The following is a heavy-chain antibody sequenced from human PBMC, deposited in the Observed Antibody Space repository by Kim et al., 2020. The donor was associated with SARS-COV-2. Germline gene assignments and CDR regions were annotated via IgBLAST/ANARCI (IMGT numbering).Heavy chain of an antibody. Sequence: SETLSLTCTVSGGSISSSSYYWGWIRQPPGKGLEWIGSIYYSGSTYYNPSLKSRVTISVDTSKNQFSLKLSSVTAADTAVYYCARQMYSSSRRHYYYYGMDVWGQGTTVTVSS. CDR2: IYYSGST. CDR1: GGSISSSSYY. D-gene: IGHD6-13*01. CDR3: ARQMYSSSRRHYYYYGMDV. V-gene: IGHV4-39*01. J-gene: IGHJ6*02.